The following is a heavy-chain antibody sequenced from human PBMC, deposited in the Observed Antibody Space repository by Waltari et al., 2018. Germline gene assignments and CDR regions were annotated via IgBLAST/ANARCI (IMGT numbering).Heavy chain of an antibody. D-gene: IGHD1-26*01. Sequence: QEQLQESGPGLVKPSETLSLTCTVSGGSISSHYWSWIRQPPGKGLEWIGYIYYSGSTNYNPSLKSRVTISVDTSKNQFSLKLSSVTAADTAVYYCARGLRGSYSIPLFDYWGQGTLVTVSS. CDR3: ARGLRGSYSIPLFDY. J-gene: IGHJ4*02. V-gene: IGHV4-59*11. CDR2: IYYSGST. CDR1: GGSISSHY.